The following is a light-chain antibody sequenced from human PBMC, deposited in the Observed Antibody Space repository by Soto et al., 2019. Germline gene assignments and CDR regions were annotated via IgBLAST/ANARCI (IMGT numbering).Light chain of an antibody. Sequence: QSVLTQPASVSGSRGQSVTISCTGTSRDIGGYNYVSWYQQHPGKAPKLIIYDVTNRPSGVSDRFSGSKSSNTASLTVSGLQAEDEGEYYCSSYTSAGALVVFGGGTKLTVL. V-gene: IGLV2-14*03. J-gene: IGLJ2*01. CDR2: DVT. CDR1: SRDIGGYNY. CDR3: SSYTSAGALVV.